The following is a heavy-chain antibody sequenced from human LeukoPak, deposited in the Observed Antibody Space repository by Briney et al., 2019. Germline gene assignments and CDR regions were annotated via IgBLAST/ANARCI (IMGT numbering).Heavy chain of an antibody. CDR3: VLGAYWNDDKNAFHI. CDR2: IGATSDT. V-gene: IGHV3-13*01. Sequence: GGSLRLSCAASGLTFSSYDIHWIRQAPVKGLEWVSSIGATSDTYYTVSVKGRFTISRENAKKSVYLQMSSLSAGDTAVYFCVLGAYWNDDKNAFHIWGPGIMVTVSS. J-gene: IGHJ3*02. CDR1: GLTFSSYD. D-gene: IGHD1-1*01.